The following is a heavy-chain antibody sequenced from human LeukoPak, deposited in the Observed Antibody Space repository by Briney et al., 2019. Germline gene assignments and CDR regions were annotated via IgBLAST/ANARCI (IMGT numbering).Heavy chain of an antibody. D-gene: IGHD2-15*01. Sequence: PGGSLRLSCGASGFTFSSYSMNWVRQAPGKGLEWVSYISSSSSTIYYADSVKGRFTISRDNAKNSLYLQMDSLRAEDTAVYYCASGRGPADAFDIWAKGQWSPSLQ. CDR1: GFTFSSYS. V-gene: IGHV3-48*01. J-gene: IGHJ3*02. CDR3: ASGRGPADAFDI. CDR2: ISSSSSTI.